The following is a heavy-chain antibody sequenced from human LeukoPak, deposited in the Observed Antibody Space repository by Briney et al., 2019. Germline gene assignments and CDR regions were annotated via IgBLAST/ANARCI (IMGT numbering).Heavy chain of an antibody. Sequence: SVKVSCKASGGTFSSYAISWVRQAPGQGLEWMARIIPIFGTANYAQKFQGRVTITTDESTSTAYMELSSLRSEDTAVYYCARGIVGATTGDAFDIWGQGTMVTVSS. CDR3: ARGIVGATTGDAFDI. CDR1: GGTFSSYA. D-gene: IGHD1-26*01. CDR2: IIPIFGTA. J-gene: IGHJ3*02. V-gene: IGHV1-69*05.